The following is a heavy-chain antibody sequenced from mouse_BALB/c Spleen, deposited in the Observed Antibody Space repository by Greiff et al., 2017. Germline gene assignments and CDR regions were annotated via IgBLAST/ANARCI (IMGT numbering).Heavy chain of an antibody. Sequence: EVQLQQSGAELVRSGASVKLSCTASGFNIKDYYMHWVKQRPEQGLEWIGWIDPENGDTEYAPKFQGKATMTADTSSNTAYLQLSSLTSEDTAVYYCNRWDYAMDYWGQGTSVTVSS. J-gene: IGHJ4*01. CDR2: IDPENGDT. D-gene: IGHD4-1*01. CDR3: NRWDYAMDY. V-gene: IGHV14-4*02. CDR1: GFNIKDYY.